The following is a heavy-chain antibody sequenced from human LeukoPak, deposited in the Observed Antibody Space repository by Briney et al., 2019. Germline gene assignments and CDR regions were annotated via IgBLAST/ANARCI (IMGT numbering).Heavy chain of an antibody. V-gene: IGHV3-53*01. J-gene: IGHJ4*02. CDR2: VYGGGTT. CDR1: GFTVSSNF. D-gene: IGHD3-22*01. Sequence: AGGFLILSCAGSGFTVSSNFMSWGRQAPGKGLEWVSVVYGGGTTYYADSVKGRFTISRDNSKNALYLQMNSLRVEDTAVYYCARIDSSGFYPAYWGQGTLVTVSS. CDR3: ARIDSSGFYPAY.